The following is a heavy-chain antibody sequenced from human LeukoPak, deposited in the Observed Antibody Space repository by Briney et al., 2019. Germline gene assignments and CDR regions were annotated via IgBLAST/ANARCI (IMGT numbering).Heavy chain of an antibody. D-gene: IGHD3-10*01. Sequence: GGSLRLSCAAAGFTSSGYETNWVRQAPGKGLEWVSYISSSGRTIYYTDSVKRSFPTTRANAKNSLYLQMNSLRAEDTAVYYCARVSYYGSGSYCLDYWGQGTLVTVSS. CDR3: ARVSYYGSGSYCLDY. V-gene: IGHV3-48*03. CDR2: ISSSGRTI. J-gene: IGHJ4*02. CDR1: GFTSSGYE.